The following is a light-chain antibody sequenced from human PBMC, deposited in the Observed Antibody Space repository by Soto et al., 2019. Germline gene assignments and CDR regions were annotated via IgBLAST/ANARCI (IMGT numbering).Light chain of an antibody. V-gene: IGLV2-11*01. Sequence: QSALTQPRSVSGSPGQSVSISCTGTSSDVGRYSYVSWYQQHPGKAPKLMIYDVSERPSGVPDRFSGSKSGNTASLTISGLQAEDEADYYCCSYAGIINVVFGGGTKVTVL. CDR3: CSYAGIINVV. CDR2: DVS. CDR1: SSDVGRYSY. J-gene: IGLJ3*02.